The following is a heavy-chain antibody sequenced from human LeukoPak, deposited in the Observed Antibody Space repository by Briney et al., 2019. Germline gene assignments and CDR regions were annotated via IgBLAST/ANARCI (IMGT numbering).Heavy chain of an antibody. CDR1: GYTFTSYG. CDR2: ISAYNGNT. V-gene: IGHV1-18*01. D-gene: IGHD3-9*01. CDR3: VIDYDILTGYYTDLDY. Sequence: ASVKVSCKASGYTFTSYGISWVRQAPGQGLEWMGWISAYNGNTNYAQKLQGRVTMTTDTSTSTAYMELRSLRSDDTAVYYCVIDYDILTGYYTDLDYWGQGTLVTVSS. J-gene: IGHJ4*02.